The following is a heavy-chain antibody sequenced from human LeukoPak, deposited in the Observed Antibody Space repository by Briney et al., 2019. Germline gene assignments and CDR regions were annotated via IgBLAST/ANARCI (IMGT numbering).Heavy chain of an antibody. Sequence: PGGSLRLSCAASGFTFDDYAMHWVRQAPGKGLEWVSGISWNSGSIGYADSVKGRFTISRDNAKNSLYLQMNSLRAEDTALYYCAKLRGYSYGHFDYWGQGTLVTVSS. CDR1: GFTFDDYA. CDR3: AKLRGYSYGHFDY. D-gene: IGHD5-18*01. CDR2: ISWNSGSI. V-gene: IGHV3-9*01. J-gene: IGHJ4*02.